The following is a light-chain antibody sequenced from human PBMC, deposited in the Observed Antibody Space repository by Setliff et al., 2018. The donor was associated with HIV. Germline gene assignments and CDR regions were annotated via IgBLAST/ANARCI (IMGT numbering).Light chain of an antibody. V-gene: IGLV2-14*03. CDR1: SSDVGTYNY. CDR3: SSYTTSSTYV. Sequence: QSALTQPASVSASPGQATTISCNGTSSDVGTYNYVSWYQQHPGKAPKLIIYDVSKRPSGVSNRFSCSKSGNTASLTISGLQAEDDADYYCSSYTTSSTYVFGTGTKVTVL. J-gene: IGLJ1*01. CDR2: DVS.